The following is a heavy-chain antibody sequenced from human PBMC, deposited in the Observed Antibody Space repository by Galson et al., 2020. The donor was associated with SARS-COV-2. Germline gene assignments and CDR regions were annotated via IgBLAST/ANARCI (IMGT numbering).Heavy chain of an antibody. V-gene: IGHV4-30-2*01. CDR3: ARSTYGSGSFDY. CDR2: FYHSGST. J-gene: IGHJ4*02. CDR1: GGSIFSGGYS. D-gene: IGHD3-10*01. Sequence: TLSLTCAVSGGSIFSGGYSWSWIRQPPGKGLEWIGYFYHSGSTYYNPSLKSRVTISVDRSKNQFSLKLSSVTAADTAVYYCARSTYGSGSFDYWGQGTLVTVSS.